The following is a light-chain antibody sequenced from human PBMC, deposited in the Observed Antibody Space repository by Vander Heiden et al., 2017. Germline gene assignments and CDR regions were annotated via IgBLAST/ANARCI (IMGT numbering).Light chain of an antibody. V-gene: IGLV2-14*01. J-gene: IGLJ2*01. CDR1: SSDVGGYNY. CDR3: SSYKSSRTLDGV. CDR2: EVS. Sequence: QSALTQPASVSGSPGQSITISCTGTSSDVGGYNYVSWYQQHPGKAPKLMIYEVSNRPSGVSNRFSGSKSGNTDYPTTSGLQAEDEADYDGSSYKSSRTLDGVFGGGTKLTVL.